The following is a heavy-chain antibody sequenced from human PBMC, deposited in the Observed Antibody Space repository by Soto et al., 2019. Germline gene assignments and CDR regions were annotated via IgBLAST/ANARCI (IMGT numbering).Heavy chain of an antibody. D-gene: IGHD6-19*01. Sequence: EVQLVESGGGLVQPGGSLRLSCAASGFTFSSYWMHWVRQAPGKGLVWVSRTNSDGSSTNYADSVKGRFTISRDNAKNTVFLQMNSLRAEDTAVYFCARGDSSGWTADALDIRGQGTMVTVSS. V-gene: IGHV3-74*01. J-gene: IGHJ3*02. CDR1: GFTFSSYW. CDR3: ARGDSSGWTADALDI. CDR2: TNSDGSST.